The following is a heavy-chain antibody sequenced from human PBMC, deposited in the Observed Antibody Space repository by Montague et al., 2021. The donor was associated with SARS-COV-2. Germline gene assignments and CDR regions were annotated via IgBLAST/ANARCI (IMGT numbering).Heavy chain of an antibody. V-gene: IGHV4-59*08. J-gene: IGHJ6*02. Sequence: SETLSLTCTVSGGSISSYYWSWIRQPPGKGLEWIGYIYYSWSTNYNPSLTRRGTISVYTSKNQFSMKLSSVTAAATALYYCAGLARGEYYDCWSGAHEYPHYDDGMDVWGQGTRVTVS. CDR2: IYYSWST. CDR1: GGSISSYY. D-gene: IGHD3-3*01. CDR3: AGLARGEYYDCWSGAHEYPHYDDGMDV.